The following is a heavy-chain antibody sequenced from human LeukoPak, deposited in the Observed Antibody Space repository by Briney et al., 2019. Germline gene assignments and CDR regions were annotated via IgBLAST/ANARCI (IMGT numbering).Heavy chain of an antibody. D-gene: IGHD5-24*01. J-gene: IGHJ4*02. Sequence: GGSLRLSCGASGFTFSSYEMNWVRQAPGKGLEWVSYISSSGSTIYCADSVKGRFTISRDNAKNSLYLQMNSLRAEDTAVYYCARDDRDGYNWAWFDYWGQGTLVTVSS. CDR2: ISSSGSTI. CDR1: GFTFSSYE. V-gene: IGHV3-48*03. CDR3: ARDDRDGYNWAWFDY.